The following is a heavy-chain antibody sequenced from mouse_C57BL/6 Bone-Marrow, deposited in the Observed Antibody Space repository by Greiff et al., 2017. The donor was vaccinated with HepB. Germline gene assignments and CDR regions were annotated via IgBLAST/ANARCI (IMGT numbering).Heavy chain of an antibody. V-gene: IGHV1-69*01. CDR2: IDPSDSYT. D-gene: IGHD1-1*01. CDR3: ARGTVVFDY. CDR1: GYTFTSYW. J-gene: IGHJ2*01. Sequence: VQLQQPGAELVMPGASVKLSCKASGYTFTSYWMHWVKQRPGQGLEWIGEIDPSDSYTNYNQKFKGKSTWTVDKSSSTAYMQLSSLTSEDSAVYYCARGTVVFDYWGQGTTLTVSS.